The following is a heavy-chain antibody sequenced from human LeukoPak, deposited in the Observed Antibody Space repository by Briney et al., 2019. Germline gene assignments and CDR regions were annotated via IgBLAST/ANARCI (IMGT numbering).Heavy chain of an antibody. CDR3: ARLGHCGGDSACEYFQL. V-gene: IGHV1-69*13. D-gene: IGHD2-21*02. J-gene: IGHJ1*01. CDR1: GGTFISYA. CDR2: IIPIFGTA. Sequence: SVKVSCKASGGTFISYAISWVRQAPGQGLEWMGGIIPIFGTANYAQKFQGRVTITADESTSTAYMELSSLRSEDTAVYYCARLGHCGGDSACEYFQLWGQGTLVTVSS.